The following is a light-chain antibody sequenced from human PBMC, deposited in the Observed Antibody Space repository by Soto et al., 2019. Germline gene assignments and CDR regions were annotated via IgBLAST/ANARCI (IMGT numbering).Light chain of an antibody. CDR2: DTS. V-gene: IGKV3-11*01. J-gene: IGKJ4*01. CDR1: QSVSSY. Sequence: EIVLTQSPATLSLSPGERATLSCRASQSVSSYLAWYQQKPGQAPRLLIYDTSNRATGVPARFSGSGSGTDFTLTISNLEPEDFAVYYCQHRSSWPLTFGGGTKVEI. CDR3: QHRSSWPLT.